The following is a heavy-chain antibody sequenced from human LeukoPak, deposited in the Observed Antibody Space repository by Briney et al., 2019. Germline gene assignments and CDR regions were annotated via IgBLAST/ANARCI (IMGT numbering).Heavy chain of an antibody. CDR1: DYTFIHYG. CDR2: ISTDHGNT. D-gene: IGHD6-13*01. V-gene: IGHV1-18*01. Sequence: ASVKVSCQASDYTFIHYGISWVRQAPGQGLEWMGWISTDHGNTKYAQKFQGRVTMTEDTSTDTAYMELSSLRSDDTVVYYCARAGGEQQLDYYYYGMDVWGQGTTVTVSS. CDR3: ARAGGEQQLDYYYYGMDV. J-gene: IGHJ6*02.